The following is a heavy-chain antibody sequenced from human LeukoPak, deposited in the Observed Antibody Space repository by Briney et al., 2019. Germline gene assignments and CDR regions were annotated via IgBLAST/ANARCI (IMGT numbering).Heavy chain of an antibody. D-gene: IGHD6-6*01. CDR3: ARMLAARPDDDR. CDR1: GGSISSGDYY. CDR2: IYYSGST. Sequence: SQTLSLTCTVSGGSISSGDYYWSWIRQPPGKGLEWIGYIYYSGSTYYNPSLKSRVTISVDTSKNQFSLKLSSVTAADMAVYYCARMLAARPDDDRWGQGTLVTVSS. V-gene: IGHV4-30-4*08. J-gene: IGHJ5*02.